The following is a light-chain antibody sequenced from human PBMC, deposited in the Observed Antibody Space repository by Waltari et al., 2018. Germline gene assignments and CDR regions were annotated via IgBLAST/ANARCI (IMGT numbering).Light chain of an antibody. CDR2: GAS. J-gene: IGKJ2*01. Sequence: EIVMTQSPATVSVSQGERATLSRRASQSVTSNLAWYQQKPGQAPRLLIYGASTRATGIPARFSGSGSGTEFTLTISSLQSEDFAVYYCQQYNNWPRTFGQGTKLEIK. V-gene: IGKV3-15*01. CDR1: QSVTSN. CDR3: QQYNNWPRT.